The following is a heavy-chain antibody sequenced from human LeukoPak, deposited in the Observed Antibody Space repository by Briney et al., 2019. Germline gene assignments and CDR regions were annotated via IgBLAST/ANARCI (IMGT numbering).Heavy chain of an antibody. D-gene: IGHD6-19*01. CDR2: ISAYNGNT. CDR3: ARDSASYSSGWEFDY. Sequence: ASVKVSCKASGYTFTSYGISWVRQAPGQGLEWMGWISAYNGNTNYAQKLQGRVTMTTDTPTSTAYMELRSLRSDDTAVYYCARDSASYSSGWEFDYWGQGTLVTVSS. J-gene: IGHJ4*02. CDR1: GYTFTSYG. V-gene: IGHV1-18*01.